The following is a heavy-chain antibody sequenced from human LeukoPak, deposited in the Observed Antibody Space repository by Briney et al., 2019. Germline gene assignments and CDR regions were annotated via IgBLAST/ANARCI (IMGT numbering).Heavy chain of an antibody. D-gene: IGHD3-22*01. CDR1: XGXXSSXXYY. CDR3: ARSFFDRSGFYPYSDAFDF. CDR2: IYTSGST. V-gene: IGHV4-61*02. J-gene: IGHJ3*01. Sequence: CTVXXGXXSSXXYYXGXIXQXXXXXXXXXXRIYTSGSTNYNPSLKSRLTISVDTSMNQFSLKLSSVTAADTAVYYCARSFFDRSGFYPYSDAFDFWGQGTMVTVSS.